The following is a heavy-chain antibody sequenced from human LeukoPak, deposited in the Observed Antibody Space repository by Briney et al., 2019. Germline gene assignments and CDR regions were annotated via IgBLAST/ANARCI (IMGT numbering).Heavy chain of an antibody. CDR1: GGSFSGYY. CDR3: ARVKVYDAFDI. CDR2: INHSGST. J-gene: IGHJ3*02. V-gene: IGHV4-34*01. D-gene: IGHD6-6*01. Sequence: SETLSLTCAVYGGSFSGYYWSWIRQPPGKGLEWIGEINHSGSTNYNPSLKSRVTISVDKSKNQFSLKLSSVTAADTAVYYCARVKVYDAFDIWGQGTMVTVSS.